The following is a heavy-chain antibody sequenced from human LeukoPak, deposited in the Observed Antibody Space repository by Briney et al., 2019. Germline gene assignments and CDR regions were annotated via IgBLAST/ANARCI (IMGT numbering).Heavy chain of an antibody. D-gene: IGHD3-3*01. CDR3: GRSGDFWSGSGVAY. V-gene: IGHV3-66*01. CDR1: GFTVGSNY. CDR2: IYRGGST. J-gene: IGHJ4*02. Sequence: PGGSLRLSCAASGFTVGSNYMSWVRQAPGKGLEWVSIIYRGGSTNYADSVKGRFTISRDTSKNTLYLQMNSLRAEDTAVYYCGRSGDFWSGSGVAYWGQGTLVTVSS.